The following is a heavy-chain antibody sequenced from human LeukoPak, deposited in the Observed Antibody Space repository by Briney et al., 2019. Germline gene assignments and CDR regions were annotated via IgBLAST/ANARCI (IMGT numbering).Heavy chain of an antibody. V-gene: IGHV4-39*07. Sequence: SETLSLTCTVSGGSISSSSYYWGWIRQPPGKGLEWIGSIYYSGSTYYNPSLKSRVTISVDKSKNQFSLKLSSVTAADTAVYYCAREGGGEARGVFDLWGRGTLVTVSS. J-gene: IGHJ2*01. D-gene: IGHD2-15*01. CDR3: AREGGGEARGVFDL. CDR1: GGSISSSSYY. CDR2: IYYSGST.